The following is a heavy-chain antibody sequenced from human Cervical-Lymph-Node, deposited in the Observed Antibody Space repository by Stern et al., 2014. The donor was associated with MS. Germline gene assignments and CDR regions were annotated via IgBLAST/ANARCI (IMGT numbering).Heavy chain of an antibody. Sequence: VQLVESGPGLVKPSQTLSLTCTVSGGSISSDNYYWTWIRQHPGKGLEWIGQIYYSGTTYYNPSLKSRVSITVDTSPNLFSLRLSSVTAADPAVYYCARDPFTPSVDVWGHGPTVTVS. J-gene: IGHJ6*02. CDR1: GGSISSDNYY. CDR2: IYYSGTT. D-gene: IGHD2-15*01. V-gene: IGHV4-31*03. CDR3: ARDPFTPSVDV.